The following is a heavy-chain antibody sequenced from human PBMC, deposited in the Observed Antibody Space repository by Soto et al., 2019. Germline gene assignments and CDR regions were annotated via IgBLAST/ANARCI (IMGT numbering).Heavy chain of an antibody. CDR2: INHSGST. CDR1: GGSFSCYY. Sequence: PSETLSLTCAVYGGSFSCYYWSWSRQPPGKGLEWIGEINHSGSTNYNPSLKSRVTISVDTSKNQFSLKLSSVTAADTAVYYCARGYDYVWGSYRCDYWGQGTLVTVSS. CDR3: ARGYDYVWGSYRCDY. J-gene: IGHJ4*02. V-gene: IGHV4-34*01. D-gene: IGHD3-16*02.